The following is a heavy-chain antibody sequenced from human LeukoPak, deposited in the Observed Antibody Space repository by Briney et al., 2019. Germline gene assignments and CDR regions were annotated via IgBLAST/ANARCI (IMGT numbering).Heavy chain of an antibody. D-gene: IGHD7-27*01. CDR1: GGSISGSSYY. CDR2: IYYSGST. CDR3: ARYWGRAFDY. Sequence: SETLSLTCTVSGGSISGSSYYWGWIRQPPGKGLEWIGSIYYSGSTYYNPSLKSRVTISVDTSKNQFSLKLSSVTAADTAVYYCARYWGRAFDYWGQGTLVTVSS. V-gene: IGHV4-39*01. J-gene: IGHJ4*02.